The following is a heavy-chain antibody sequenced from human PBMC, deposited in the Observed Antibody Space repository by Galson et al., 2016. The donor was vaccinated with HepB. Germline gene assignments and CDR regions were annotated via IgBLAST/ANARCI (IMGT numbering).Heavy chain of an antibody. J-gene: IGHJ6*02. D-gene: IGHD3-16*01. CDR1: GYSFTSYW. CDR3: ARTMMTEYGLDV. CDR2: IYPDDSDT. Sequence: QSGAEVKKPGESLKISCKGSGYSFTSYWIAWVRQMPGRGLEWMGMIYPDDSDTRYSPSFQGQVTISVDKSIGTAYVQWGSLKASDTAMYICARTMMTEYGLDVWGQGTTVTVSS. V-gene: IGHV5-51*01.